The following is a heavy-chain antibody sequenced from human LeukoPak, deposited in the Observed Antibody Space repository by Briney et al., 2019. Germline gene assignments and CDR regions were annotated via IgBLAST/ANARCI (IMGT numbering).Heavy chain of an antibody. CDR1: GFTVSSNY. CDR2: IYSGGST. Sequence: GESLKISCAASGFTVSSNYMSWVRQAPGKGLEWVSVIYSGGSTYYADSVKGRFTISRDNSKNSLYLQMNSLRAEDTAVYYCARGYSSSWHHYYYYMDVWGKGTTVTVSS. V-gene: IGHV3-53*01. D-gene: IGHD6-13*01. J-gene: IGHJ6*03. CDR3: ARGYSSSWHHYYYYMDV.